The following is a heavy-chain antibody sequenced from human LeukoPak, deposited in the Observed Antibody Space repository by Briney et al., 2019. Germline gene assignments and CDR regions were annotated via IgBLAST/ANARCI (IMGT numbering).Heavy chain of an antibody. V-gene: IGHV1-69*05. CDR3: ARDFGGYDSGGYYGAFDI. CDR1: GGTFSSYA. CDR2: IIPIFGTA. Sequence: SVKVSCKASGGTFSSYAISWVRQAPGQGLEWIGGIIPIFGTANYAQKFQGRVTITKDESTSTAYMELSSLRSEDTAVYYCARDFGGYDSGGYYGAFDIWGQGTMVTVSS. J-gene: IGHJ3*02. D-gene: IGHD3-22*01.